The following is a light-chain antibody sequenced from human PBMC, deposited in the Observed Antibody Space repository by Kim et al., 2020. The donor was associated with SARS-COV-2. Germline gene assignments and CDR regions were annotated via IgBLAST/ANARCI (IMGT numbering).Light chain of an antibody. J-gene: IGKJ1*01. Sequence: DIQMTQSPSSLSASVGDRVTITCRASQDISFYLAWYQHKPGKAPKLLIYGASNLPSGVPSRFSGSGSGTDFSLTISSLQPDDVATYYCQKYSSTPTWTFGQGTKVDIK. V-gene: IGKV1-27*01. CDR1: QDISFY. CDR3: QKYSSTPTWT. CDR2: GAS.